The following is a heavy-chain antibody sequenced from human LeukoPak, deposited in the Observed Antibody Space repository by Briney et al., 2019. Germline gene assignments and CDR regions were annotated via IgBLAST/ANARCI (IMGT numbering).Heavy chain of an antibody. CDR3: AKGAVAVAGTGLDY. D-gene: IGHD6-19*01. CDR2: ISGSGSST. V-gene: IGHV3-23*01. Sequence: SGGSLRLSCAASGFTFSSYAMNWVRQAPGKGLEWVSVISGSGSSTDYADSVKGRFTISRDNAKNSLYLQMNSLRAEDTALYYCAKGAVAVAGTGLDYWGQGTLVTVSS. CDR1: GFTFSSYA. J-gene: IGHJ4*02.